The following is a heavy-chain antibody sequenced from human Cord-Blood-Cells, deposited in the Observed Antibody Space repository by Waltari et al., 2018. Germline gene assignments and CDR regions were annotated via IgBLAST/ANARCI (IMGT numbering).Heavy chain of an antibody. J-gene: IGHJ5*02. CDR2: INHSGST. V-gene: IGHV4-34*01. Sequence: QVQLQQWGAGLLKPSETLSLTCAVYGGSFSGYYWSWIRQPPGKGLEWIGEINHSGSTNYNPSLKSRVTISEDTSKNQFSLKLSSVTAADTAVYYCARVDCSSTSCYKNWFDPWGQGTLVTVSS. CDR1: GGSFSGYY. CDR3: ARVDCSSTSCYKNWFDP. D-gene: IGHD2-2*02.